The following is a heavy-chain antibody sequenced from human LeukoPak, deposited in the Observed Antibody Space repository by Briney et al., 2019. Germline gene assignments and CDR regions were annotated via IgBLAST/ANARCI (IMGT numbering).Heavy chain of an antibody. J-gene: IGHJ4*02. D-gene: IGHD4-17*01. Sequence: ASVKVSCKASGYTFTSYYMHWVRQAPGQGLERMGIINPSGGSTSYAQKFQDRVAMTRDTSTSTVYMQLSSLRSEDTAVYYCARGLTHYGDYDAYWGQGTPVTVSS. CDR2: INPSGGST. CDR1: GYTFTSYY. V-gene: IGHV1-46*01. CDR3: ARGLTHYGDYDAY.